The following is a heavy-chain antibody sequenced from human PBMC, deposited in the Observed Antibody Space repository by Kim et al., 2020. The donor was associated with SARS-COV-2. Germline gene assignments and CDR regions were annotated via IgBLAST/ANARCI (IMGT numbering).Heavy chain of an antibody. Sequence: GGSLRLSCAASGFTVSSNYMSWVRQAPGKGLEWVSVIYSGGSTYYADSVKGRFTISRHNSKNTLYLQMNSLRAEDTAVYYCARYSSGWFYYGMDVWGQGTTVTVSS. CDR1: GFTVSSNY. V-gene: IGHV3-53*04. J-gene: IGHJ6*02. CDR2: IYSGGST. D-gene: IGHD6-19*01. CDR3: ARYSSGWFYYGMDV.